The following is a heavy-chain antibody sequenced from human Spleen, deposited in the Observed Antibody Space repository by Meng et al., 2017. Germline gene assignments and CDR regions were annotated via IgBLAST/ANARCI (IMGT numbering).Heavy chain of an antibody. J-gene: IGHJ3*02. CDR1: EFTFSDHF. CDR3: VRSYYDSGQHAFDI. Sequence: GESLKISCAASEFTFSDHFMDWVRQAPGKGLEWVGRTRNKANSYTTDYAASVKGRFIISRDDSKNSLYLQMNSLKTEDTAVYYCVRSYYDSGQHAFDIWGQGTMVTVSS. D-gene: IGHD3-22*01. CDR2: TRNKANSYTT. V-gene: IGHV3-72*01.